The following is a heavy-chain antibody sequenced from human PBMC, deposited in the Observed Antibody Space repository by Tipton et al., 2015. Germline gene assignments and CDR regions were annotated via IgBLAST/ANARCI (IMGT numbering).Heavy chain of an antibody. Sequence: TLSLTCTVSGGSFSDYYWGWIRQSPGEGLEWIGYIYYSGSTNYNPSLRSRVAMSMDTSKNQFSLKLSSVIAADTAVYYCAREGSSWYFGVYWGQGTLVSVSS. D-gene: IGHD6-13*01. CDR2: IYYSGST. J-gene: IGHJ4*02. CDR1: GGSFSDYY. CDR3: AREGSSWYFGVY. V-gene: IGHV4-59*01.